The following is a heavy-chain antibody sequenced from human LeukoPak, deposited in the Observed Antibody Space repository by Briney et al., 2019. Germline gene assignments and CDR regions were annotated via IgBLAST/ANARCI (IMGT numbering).Heavy chain of an antibody. CDR3: AKAMTDDAFDI. D-gene: IGHD2-21*02. V-gene: IGHV3-23*01. CDR2: ISGSGGST. CDR1: AFTFSNYA. J-gene: IGHJ3*02. Sequence: GSLRLSCAASAFTFSNYAMNWVRQAPGKGLEWVSAISGSGGSTYYADSVKGRFTISRDNSKNTLYLQMNSLRAEDTAVYYCAKAMTDDAFDIWGQGTMVTVSS.